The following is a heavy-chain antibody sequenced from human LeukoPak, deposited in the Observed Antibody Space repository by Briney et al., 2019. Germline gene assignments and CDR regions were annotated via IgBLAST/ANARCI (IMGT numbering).Heavy chain of an antibody. CDR2: SGSGGGT. D-gene: IGHD3-22*01. CDR1: GFTFSSYA. J-gene: IGHJ4*02. Sequence: GGSLRLSCAASGFTFSSYAMSWVRQAPEKGLEWVATSGSGGGTSYADSVRGRFTISRDNAKNTLYLQMNSLRAEDTAVYYCARSPTDSSGYYLFDYWGQGTLVTVSS. V-gene: IGHV3-23*01. CDR3: ARSPTDSSGYYLFDY.